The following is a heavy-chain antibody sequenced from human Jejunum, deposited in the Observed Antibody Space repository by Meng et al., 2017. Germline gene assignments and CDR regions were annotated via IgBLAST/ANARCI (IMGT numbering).Heavy chain of an antibody. D-gene: IGHD4-17*01. V-gene: IGHV4-39*01. CDR3: ARHLGHGDGLKIGFDY. J-gene: IGHJ4*02. CDR1: GGSISSSNYY. Sequence: QLQLQASGPGLVKPSETLSPTCTVSGGSISSSNYYWGWLRQPPGKGLEWIGSINYSGNTYQNPSLKSRGTISVDTSKNQFSLTVSSVTAADTAVYYCARHLGHGDGLKIGFDYWGQGTLVTVSS. CDR2: INYSGNT.